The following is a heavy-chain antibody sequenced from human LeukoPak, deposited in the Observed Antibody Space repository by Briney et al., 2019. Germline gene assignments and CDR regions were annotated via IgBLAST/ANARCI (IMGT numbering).Heavy chain of an antibody. Sequence: GGSLRLSCAASGFTFSSYGMPWVRQAPGKGLEWVAVISYDGSNKYYADSVKGRFTISRDNSKNTLYLQMNSLRAEDTAVYYCAKDLRPGSSWYDYYYYGMDVWGQGTTVTVSS. CDR2: ISYDGSNK. D-gene: IGHD6-13*01. V-gene: IGHV3-30*18. CDR3: AKDLRPGSSWYDYYYYGMDV. CDR1: GFTFSSYG. J-gene: IGHJ6*02.